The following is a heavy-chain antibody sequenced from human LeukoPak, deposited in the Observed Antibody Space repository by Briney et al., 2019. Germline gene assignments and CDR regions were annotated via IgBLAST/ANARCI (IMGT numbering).Heavy chain of an antibody. CDR2: IYYSGST. CDR1: GGSISSSSYY. D-gene: IGHD5-18*01. CDR3: ARDRRSNTAGYYFDY. V-gene: IGHV4-39*07. J-gene: IGHJ4*02. Sequence: SETLSLTCTVSGGSISSSSYYWGWIRQPPGKGLEWIGSIYYSGSTYYNPSLKSRVTISVDTSKNQFSLKLSSVTAADTAVYYCARDRRSNTAGYYFDYWGQGTLVTVSS.